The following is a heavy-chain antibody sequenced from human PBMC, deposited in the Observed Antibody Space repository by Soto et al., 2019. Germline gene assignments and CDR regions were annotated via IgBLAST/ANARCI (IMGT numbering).Heavy chain of an antibody. J-gene: IGHJ4*02. CDR2: ISTNSRYT. D-gene: IGHD3-16*02. V-gene: IGHV3-11*05. Sequence: PGGSLRLSCAASGFTLSDYYMTWIRQAPGKGLEWISYISTNSRYTKYADSVKGRFTISRDDAKNSLYLQMNSLRVEDTAVYYCARGLSTLSPLDYWGQGTLVTVSS. CDR1: GFTLSDYY. CDR3: ARGLSTLSPLDY.